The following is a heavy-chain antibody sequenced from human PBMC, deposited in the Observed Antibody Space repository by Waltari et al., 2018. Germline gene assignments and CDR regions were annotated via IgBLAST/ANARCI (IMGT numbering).Heavy chain of an antibody. CDR1: ADCMRNTNC. CDR2: HRGDGRT. CDR3: ARDRGRGLYLDS. J-gene: IGHJ4*02. Sequence: LQLQQSGPGLVKPSESLSLTCVVSADCMRNTNCWSWVRQPPGKGLEWIGQHRGDGRTNYNPSRASRVTISMDTSNRQFSLKVSSATAADTAVYYCARDRGRGLYLDSWGQGTLVTVSP. V-gene: IGHV4-4*02. D-gene: IGHD2-15*01.